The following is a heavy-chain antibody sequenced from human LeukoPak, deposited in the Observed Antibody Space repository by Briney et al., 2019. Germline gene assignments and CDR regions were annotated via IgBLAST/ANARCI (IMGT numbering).Heavy chain of an antibody. CDR1: GFTFSSYS. D-gene: IGHD3-10*01. Sequence: GGSLRLSCAASGFTFSSYSMNWVRQAPGKGLEWVSSISSSSSYIYYADSVKGRFTISRDNAKNSLYLQMNSLRAEDTAVYYCARDFHSGVRGVILKYFDYWGQGTLATVSS. J-gene: IGHJ4*02. CDR2: ISSSSSYI. CDR3: ARDFHSGVRGVILKYFDY. V-gene: IGHV3-21*01.